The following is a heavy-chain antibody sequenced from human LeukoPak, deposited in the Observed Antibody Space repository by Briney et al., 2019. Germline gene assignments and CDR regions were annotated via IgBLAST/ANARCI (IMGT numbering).Heavy chain of an antibody. CDR3: AKAGYSSSFRYFDY. CDR1: GFTFSSYS. Sequence: GGSLRLSCAASGFTFSSYSMNWVRQAPGKGLEWVSSISGSSYYIYYADSVKGRFTISRDNSKNTLYLQMNSLRAEDTAVYYCAKAGYSSSFRYFDYWGQGTLVTVSS. CDR2: ISGSSYYI. J-gene: IGHJ4*02. D-gene: IGHD6-13*01. V-gene: IGHV3-21*04.